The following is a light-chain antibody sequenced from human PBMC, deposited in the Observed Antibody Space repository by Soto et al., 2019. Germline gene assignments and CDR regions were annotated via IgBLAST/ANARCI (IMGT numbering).Light chain of an antibody. CDR3: QQDDNLPFLT. Sequence: DIQMTQSPSSLSASVGDRVTITCQASQDISNYLNWYQQKPGKAPKLLIYDASNLETGVPSRFSGSGSGTDFTFTISSLPPENIATYYWQQDDNLPFLTFGGGTKVEIK. CDR2: DAS. V-gene: IGKV1-33*01. CDR1: QDISNY. J-gene: IGKJ4*01.